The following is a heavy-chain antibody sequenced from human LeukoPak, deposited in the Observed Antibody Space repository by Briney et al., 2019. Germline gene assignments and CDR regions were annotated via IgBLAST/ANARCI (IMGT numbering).Heavy chain of an antibody. CDR1: GGSISSGDYY. D-gene: IGHD2-21*01. V-gene: IGHV4-61*02. J-gene: IGHJ4*02. CDR3: ARGMVITKDFDY. Sequence: SETLSLTCTVSGGSISSGDYYWSWIRQPAGKGLEWIGLIYASGSTNYNPSLKSRVTISVDTSKNQLSLRLSSVTAADTAVYYCARGMVITKDFDYWGQGTLVTVSS. CDR2: IYASGST.